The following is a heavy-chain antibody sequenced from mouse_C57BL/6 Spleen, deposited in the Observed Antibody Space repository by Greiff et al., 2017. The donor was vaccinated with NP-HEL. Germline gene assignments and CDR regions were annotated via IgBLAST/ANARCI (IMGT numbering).Heavy chain of an antibody. J-gene: IGHJ4*01. CDR2: ISSGSSTI. CDR1: GFTFSDYG. V-gene: IGHV5-17*01. CDR3: ALGGNYYAMDY. D-gene: IGHD2-1*01. Sequence: DVKLVESGGGLVKPGGSLKLSCAASGFTFSDYGMHWVRQAPEKGLEWVAYISSGSSTIYYADTVKGRFTISRDNAKNTLFLQMTSLRSEDTAMYYCALGGNYYAMDYWGQGTSVTVSS.